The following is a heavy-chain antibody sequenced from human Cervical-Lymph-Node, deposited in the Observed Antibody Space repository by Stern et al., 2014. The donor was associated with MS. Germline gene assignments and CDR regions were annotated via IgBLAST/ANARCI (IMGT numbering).Heavy chain of an antibody. V-gene: IGHV4-31*03. CDR3: ARGRITTRFDY. D-gene: IGHD1-1*01. CDR2: IYYSGST. CDR1: GGSISSSGYY. J-gene: IGHJ4*02. Sequence: VQLLESGPGLVRPSQTLSLTCSVSGGSISSSGYYWTWIRQHPGKGLEWIGYIYYSGSTYYNPSLKSRVTISVDTSKNQFSLKLSSVTAADTAVYYCARGRITTRFDYWGQGTRVTVSS.